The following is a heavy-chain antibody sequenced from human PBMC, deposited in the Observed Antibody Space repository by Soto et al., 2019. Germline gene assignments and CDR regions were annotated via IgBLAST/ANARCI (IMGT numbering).Heavy chain of an antibody. V-gene: IGHV1-18*01. Sequence: QVQLVQSGAEVKKPGASVRVSCKASGYTFTSYGISWVRQAPGQGLEWMGWISGYNGNTNYAQKLQGRVTMTKDTSTSTANMELRSLRSDDTAVYYCARGYWSGGSCYTGWFDPWGQGTLVTVSS. J-gene: IGHJ5*02. CDR2: ISGYNGNT. D-gene: IGHD2-15*01. CDR3: ARGYWSGGSCYTGWFDP. CDR1: GYTFTSYG.